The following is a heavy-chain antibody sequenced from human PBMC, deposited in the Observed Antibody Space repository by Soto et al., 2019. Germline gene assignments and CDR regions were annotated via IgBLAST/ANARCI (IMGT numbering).Heavy chain of an antibody. J-gene: IGHJ6*02. CDR1: GFTFRSHA. V-gene: IGHV3-23*01. CDR3: AKVNGPGDYHYYGMDV. Sequence: GGSLRLSCAASGFTFRSHAMSWVRQAPGKGLEWVSSISVSGGSTYYADSVKGRFTISRDNSKNTVYLQMNSLGAEDTAVYYCAKVNGPGDYHYYGMDVWGQGTTVTVSS. CDR2: ISVSGGST. D-gene: IGHD3-10*01.